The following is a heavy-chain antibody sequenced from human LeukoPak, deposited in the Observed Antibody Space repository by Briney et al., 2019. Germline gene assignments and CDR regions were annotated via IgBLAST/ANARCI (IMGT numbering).Heavy chain of an antibody. V-gene: IGHV4-34*01. D-gene: IGHD5-18*01. J-gene: IGHJ6*02. Sequence: SETLSLTCAVYGGSFRGYYWSWIRQPPGKGLEWIGEINHSGSTNYNPSLKSRVTISVDTSKNQFSLKLSSVTAADTAVYYCARGRRGYSSGAVRYYYYYGMDVWGQGTTVTVSS. CDR2: INHSGST. CDR1: GGSFRGYY. CDR3: ARGRRGYSSGAVRYYYYYGMDV.